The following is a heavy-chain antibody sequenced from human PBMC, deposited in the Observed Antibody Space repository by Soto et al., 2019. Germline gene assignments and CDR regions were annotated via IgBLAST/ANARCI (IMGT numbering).Heavy chain of an antibody. CDR1: GYTFTGYY. D-gene: IGHD6-19*01. CDR2: INPNSGDT. V-gene: IGHV1-2*02. Sequence: QVQLVQSGAEVKKAGASVKVSCKASGYTFTGYYIHWVRQAPGQGLEWMALINPNSGDTNYAQKFQGRVTLTRDTSINTVYMEVTSLRFDDTAVYYCAVAGLPFEYWGQGTLVTVFS. CDR3: AVAGLPFEY. J-gene: IGHJ4*02.